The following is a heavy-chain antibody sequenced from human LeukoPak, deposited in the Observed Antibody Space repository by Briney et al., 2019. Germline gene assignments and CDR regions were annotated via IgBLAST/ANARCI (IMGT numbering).Heavy chain of an antibody. J-gene: IGHJ5*02. Sequence: SETLSITCTVSGGSISSYYSSWIRQPPGKGLEWIGYIYYSGSTNYNPSLKSRVTISVDTSKNQFSLKLSSVTAADTAVYYCARSGSSWYLDNWFDPWGQGTLVTVS. V-gene: IGHV4-59*08. D-gene: IGHD6-13*01. CDR1: GGSISSYY. CDR3: ARSGSSWYLDNWFDP. CDR2: IYYSGST.